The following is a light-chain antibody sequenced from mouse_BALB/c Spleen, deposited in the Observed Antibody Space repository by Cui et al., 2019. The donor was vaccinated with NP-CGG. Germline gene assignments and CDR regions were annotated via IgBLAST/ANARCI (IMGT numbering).Light chain of an antibody. V-gene: IGLV1*01. CDR1: TGAVTTSNY. Sequence: QAVETQDSVLTTSPGETVTLTCRSSTGAVTTSNYANWVQEKPDHLFTGLIGGTNNRAPGVPARFSGSLIGDKAALTITGAQLEDEAIYFCALWYSNHWVFGGGTKLTVL. CDR3: ALWYSNHWV. CDR2: GTN. J-gene: IGLJ1*01.